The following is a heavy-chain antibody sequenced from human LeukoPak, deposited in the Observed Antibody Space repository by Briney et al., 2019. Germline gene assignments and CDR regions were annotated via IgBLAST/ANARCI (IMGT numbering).Heavy chain of an antibody. CDR3: ARGLLAVPGAADTFDM. V-gene: IGHV3-13*01. D-gene: IGHD6-19*01. J-gene: IGHJ3*02. CDR2: IGAAGDT. CDR1: GFTFSIYD. Sequence: GGSLRLSCAASGFTFSIYDMHWVRQITGKGLEWVSAIGAAGDTYYPGSVKGRFTISRENAKNSLYLQMSSLRAGDAAVYYCARGLLAVPGAADTFDMWGQGTMVTVSS.